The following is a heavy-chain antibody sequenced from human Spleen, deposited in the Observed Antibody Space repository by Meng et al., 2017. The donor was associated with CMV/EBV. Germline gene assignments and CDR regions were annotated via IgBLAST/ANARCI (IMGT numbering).Heavy chain of an antibody. D-gene: IGHD2-2*01. V-gene: IGHV1-18*04. CDR1: GDTFTGFY. CDR3: ARVGHYCSTTSCYYEGGY. J-gene: IGHJ4*02. Sequence: ASAKVSCKASGDTFTGFYMHWVRQAPGQGLEWMGWINAYNGNTNYVQKLQGRVTMTTDTSTSTAYMELRSLRSDDTAVYYCARVGHYCSTTSCYYEGGYWGQGTLVTVSS. CDR2: INAYNGNT.